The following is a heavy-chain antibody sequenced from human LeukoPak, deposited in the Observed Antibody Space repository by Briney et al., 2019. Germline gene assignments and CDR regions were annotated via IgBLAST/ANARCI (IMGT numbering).Heavy chain of an antibody. CDR1: GYTLTELS. CDR3: ATRYGGYDSGFDY. CDR2: FDPEDGET. D-gene: IGHD5-12*01. Sequence: ASVKVSCKVSGYTLTELSMHWVRQAPGKGLEWMGGFDPEDGETIYAQKFQGRVTMTEDTSTDTAYMELRSLRSEDAAVYYCATRYGGYDSGFDYWGQGTLVTVSS. V-gene: IGHV1-24*01. J-gene: IGHJ4*02.